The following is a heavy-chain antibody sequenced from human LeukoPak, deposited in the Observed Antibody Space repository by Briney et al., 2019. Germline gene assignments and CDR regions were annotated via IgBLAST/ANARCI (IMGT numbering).Heavy chain of an antibody. J-gene: IGHJ4*02. V-gene: IGHV3-21*01. Sequence: GGSLRLSCAASGFTFSSYAMSWVRQAPGKGLEWVSSISSSSSYIYYADSVKGRFTISRDNAKNSLYLQMNSLRAEDTAVYYCARDSRAAADIVDYWGQGTLVTVSS. CDR2: ISSSSSYI. CDR3: ARDSRAAADIVDY. CDR1: GFTFSSYA. D-gene: IGHD6-13*01.